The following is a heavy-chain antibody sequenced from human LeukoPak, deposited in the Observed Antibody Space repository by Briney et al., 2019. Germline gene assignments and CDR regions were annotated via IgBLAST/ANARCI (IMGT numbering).Heavy chain of an antibody. V-gene: IGHV3-7*03. CDR3: ARDYPGYFP. CDR1: GFTFSSYW. D-gene: IGHD3-9*01. J-gene: IGHJ5*02. Sequence: PGGSLRLSCEASGFTFSSYWMSWVRQAPGKGLEWVANIKTDGSEKYYVDSVKGRFTISRDNAKNSLYLQMNSLRAEDTAVYYCARDYPGYFPWGQGTLVIFSS. CDR2: IKTDGSEK.